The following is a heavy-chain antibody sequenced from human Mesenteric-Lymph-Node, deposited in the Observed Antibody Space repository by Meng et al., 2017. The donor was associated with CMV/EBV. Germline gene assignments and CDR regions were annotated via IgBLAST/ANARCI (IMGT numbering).Heavy chain of an antibody. J-gene: IGHJ4*02. D-gene: IGHD3-10*01. CDR2: IFYTGST. CDR3: ANDYGSGSYRFDY. V-gene: IGHV4-30-2*01. Sequence: VSGGSVSNGDHSWSWVRQPPGRGPELLGYIFYTGSTYYNPSLKGRVTMSMDRSKNQFSLKLTSVTAADTAVYYCANDYGSGSYRFDYWGQGTLVTVSS. CDR1: GGSVSNGDHS.